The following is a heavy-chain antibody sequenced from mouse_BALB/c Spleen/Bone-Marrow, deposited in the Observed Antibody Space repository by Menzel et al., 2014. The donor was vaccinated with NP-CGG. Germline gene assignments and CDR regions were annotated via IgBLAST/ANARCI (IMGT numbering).Heavy chain of an antibody. CDR3: ARHDHYYGSSYSWFAY. V-gene: IGHV5-9-3*01. Sequence: EVKLVESGGGLVKPGGSLKLSCAASGFTFSSYAMSWVRQTPEKRLEWVATISSGGSYTYYPDSVKGRFTISRDNAKNTLYLQMSSLRSEDTAMYYCARHDHYYGSSYSWFAYWGQGTLVTVSA. CDR2: ISSGGSYT. CDR1: GFTFSSYA. D-gene: IGHD1-1*01. J-gene: IGHJ3*01.